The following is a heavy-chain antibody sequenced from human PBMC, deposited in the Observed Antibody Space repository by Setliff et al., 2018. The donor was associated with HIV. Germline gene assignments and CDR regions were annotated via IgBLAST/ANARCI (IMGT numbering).Heavy chain of an antibody. J-gene: IGHJ4*02. V-gene: IGHV1-8*01. CDR2: MNPHSGKV. CDR1: GDTFTSYE. D-gene: IGHD5-12*01. Sequence: ASVKVSCKASGDTFTSYEINWVRQATGQGLEWMGWMNPHSGKVGHAQKFQGRVTMTRGTSTGTVCMELSGLRFEDTAMYYCARVGERWLQFYYFDNWGQGTLVTVSS. CDR3: ARVGERWLQFYYFDN.